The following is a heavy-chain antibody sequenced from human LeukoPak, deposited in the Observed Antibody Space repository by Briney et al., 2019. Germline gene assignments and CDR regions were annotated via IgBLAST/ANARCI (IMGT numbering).Heavy chain of an antibody. CDR2: INHSGST. V-gene: IGHV4-34*01. CDR1: GGSFSGYY. Sequence: SETLSLTCAVYGGSFSGYYWSWIRQPPGKGLEWIGEINHSGSTNFNPSLKSRVTISVDTSKNQFSLKLSSVTAADTAVYYCARAFSITMVRGVGFDYWGQGTLVTVSS. CDR3: ARAFSITMVRGVGFDY. D-gene: IGHD3-10*01. J-gene: IGHJ4*02.